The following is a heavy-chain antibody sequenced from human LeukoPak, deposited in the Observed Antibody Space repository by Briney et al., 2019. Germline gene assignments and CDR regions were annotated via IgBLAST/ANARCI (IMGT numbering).Heavy chain of an antibody. J-gene: IGHJ4*02. V-gene: IGHV3-7*02. Sequence: GGSLRLSCGASGFTFSQYWMSWVRQAPGKGLEWVANIKHDGSEKQDGSGKNYVDSVKGRFTISRDNAKNSLYLQMNSLRAEDTAVYYCARYRVITNDYFDSGGQGTLVTVSS. CDR3: ARYRVITNDYFDS. CDR2: IKHDGSEKQDGSGK. D-gene: IGHD3-16*01. CDR1: GFTFSQYW.